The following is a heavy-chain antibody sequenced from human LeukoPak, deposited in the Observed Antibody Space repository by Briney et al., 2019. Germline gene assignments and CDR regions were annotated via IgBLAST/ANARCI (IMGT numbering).Heavy chain of an antibody. V-gene: IGHV3-11*01. D-gene: IGHD5-24*01. CDR2: ISTSGRTI. CDR3: ARSARRDGYNFDYYYMDV. J-gene: IGHJ6*03. CDR1: GFTFSDYY. Sequence: PGGSLRLSCAASGFTFSDYYMSWIRQAPGKGLEWVSYISTSGRTIYYADSVKGRLTISRDNAKNSLYLQMNSLRAEDTAVYYCARSARRDGYNFDYYYMDVWGKGTTVTISS.